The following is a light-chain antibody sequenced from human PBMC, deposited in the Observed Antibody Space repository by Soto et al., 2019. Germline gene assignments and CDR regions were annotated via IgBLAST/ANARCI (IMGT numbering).Light chain of an antibody. J-gene: IGLJ1*01. CDR1: SSDVGGYKY. CDR2: EVS. V-gene: IGLV2-14*01. CDR3: SSYTSSSTLDV. Sequence: QSVLTQPASVSGSPGQPITISCTGTSSDVGGYKYVSWYQQHPGKAPKLMIYEVSNRPSGVSNRFSGSKSGNTASLTISGLQAEDEADYYCSSYTSSSTLDVFGTGTKVTGL.